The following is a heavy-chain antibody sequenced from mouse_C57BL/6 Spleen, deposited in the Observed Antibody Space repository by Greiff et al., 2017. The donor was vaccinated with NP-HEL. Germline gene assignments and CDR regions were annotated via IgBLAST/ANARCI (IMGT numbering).Heavy chain of an antibody. D-gene: IGHD1-1*01. J-gene: IGHJ3*01. CDR3: ARDYYYGSSFFAY. Sequence: EVKLMESGGGLVKPGGSLKLSCAASGFTFSDYGMHWVRQAPEKGLEWVAYISSGSSTIYYADTVKGRFTISRDNAKNTLFLQMTSLRSEDTAMYYCARDYYYGSSFFAYWGQGTLVTVSA. CDR2: ISSGSSTI. V-gene: IGHV5-17*01. CDR1: GFTFSDYG.